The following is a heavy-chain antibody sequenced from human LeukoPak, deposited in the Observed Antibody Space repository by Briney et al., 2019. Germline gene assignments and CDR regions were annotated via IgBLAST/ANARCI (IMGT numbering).Heavy chain of an antibody. CDR1: GGSLSSYY. D-gene: IGHD6-19*01. CDR3: ARAQWLPDY. CDR2: IYYSGST. Sequence: SETLSLTCTVSGGSLSSYYWSWIRQPPGKGLGWIGYIYYSGSTNYNPSLKSRVTISVDTSKNQFSLKLSSVTAADTAVYYCARAQWLPDYWGQGTLVTVSS. V-gene: IGHV4-59*01. J-gene: IGHJ4*02.